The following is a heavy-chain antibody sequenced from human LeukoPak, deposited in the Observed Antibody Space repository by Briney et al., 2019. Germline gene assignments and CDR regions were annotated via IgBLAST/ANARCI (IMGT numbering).Heavy chain of an antibody. CDR2: ISDSGDYT. D-gene: IGHD2-8*01. J-gene: IGHJ4*02. V-gene: IGHV3-23*01. Sequence: PGGSLRLSCGASGLSFSNYAMSWVRQAPGQGLEWVSVISDSGDYTSYADSVRGRFTISRDNSRNTLYLQMISLRPEDTAVYYCAKDTSIGKYCTNGVCSPFDYWGQGTLVTVSS. CDR1: GLSFSNYA. CDR3: AKDTSIGKYCTNGVCSPFDY.